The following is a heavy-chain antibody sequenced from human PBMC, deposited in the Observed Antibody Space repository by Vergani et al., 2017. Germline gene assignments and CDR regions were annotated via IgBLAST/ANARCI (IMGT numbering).Heavy chain of an antibody. CDR1: GFTFSGSA. D-gene: IGHD3-22*01. V-gene: IGHV3-73*01. Sequence: EVQLVESGGGLVQPGGSLKLSCAASGFTFSGSAMHWVRQASGKGLEWVGRTRSKANSYATAYAASVKGRFTISRDDSKNTSYLQMNSLKTEDTAVYYCTSPHDYDSSGYYRDFDYWGQGTLVTVSS. CDR3: TSPHDYDSSGYYRDFDY. J-gene: IGHJ4*02. CDR2: TRSKANSYAT.